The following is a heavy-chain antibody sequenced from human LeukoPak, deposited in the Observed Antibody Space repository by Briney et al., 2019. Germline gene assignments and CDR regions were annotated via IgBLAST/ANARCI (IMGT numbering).Heavy chain of an antibody. CDR2: FDPEDGET. CDR3: ATDFVGSGYYYGGY. D-gene: IGHD3-22*01. J-gene: IGHJ4*02. CDR1: GYTLTQLS. Sequence: ASVKVSCKVSGYTLTQLSMHWVRQAPGKGGEWMGGFDPEDGETIYAQKFRGRLTMTEDTSTDTAYMELSSLRSEDTAVYYCATDFVGSGYYYGGYWGQGTLVTVSS. V-gene: IGHV1-24*01.